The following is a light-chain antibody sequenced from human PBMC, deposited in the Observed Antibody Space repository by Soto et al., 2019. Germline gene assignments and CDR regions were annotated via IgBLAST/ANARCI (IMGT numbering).Light chain of an antibody. J-gene: IGLJ2*01. V-gene: IGLV2-23*01. CDR1: SSDVGRYNL. Sequence: QSALTQPASVSGSPGQSITISCTGSSSDVGRYNLVSWYQQHPGKAPKLIIYEDIERPSGVSNRFSGSKSGNTASLTISGLQTAAEADYYCCSYAGGTSVVFGGGTKLTVL. CDR3: CSYAGGTSVV. CDR2: EDI.